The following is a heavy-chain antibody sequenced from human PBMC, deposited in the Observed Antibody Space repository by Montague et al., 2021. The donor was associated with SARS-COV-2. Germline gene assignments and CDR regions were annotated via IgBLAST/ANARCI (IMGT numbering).Heavy chain of an antibody. Sequence: SETLSLTCTVSGGSISRYSWTWIRQPPGKGLEWIGYIYNSGSTNYNPSLTSRVTISVDTSKNQFSLKLSSVAAADTAVYYCARVGRGSSWYEVAFDIWGLGTMVTVSS. CDR3: ARVGRGSSWYEVAFDI. CDR2: IYNSGST. D-gene: IGHD6-13*01. CDR1: GGSISRYS. V-gene: IGHV4-59*01. J-gene: IGHJ3*02.